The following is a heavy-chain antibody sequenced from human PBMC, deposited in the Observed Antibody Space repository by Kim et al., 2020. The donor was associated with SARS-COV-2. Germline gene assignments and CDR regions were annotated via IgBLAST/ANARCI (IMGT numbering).Heavy chain of an antibody. CDR3: ARRARNYPFDY. CDR2: IYYSGST. J-gene: IGHJ4*02. Sequence: SETLSLNCTVSGGSISSSSYYWGWIRQPPGKGLEWIGSIYYSGSTYYNPSLKSRVTISVDTSKNQFSLKLSSVTAADTAVYYCARRARNYPFDYWGQGTL. V-gene: IGHV4-39*01. D-gene: IGHD1-7*01. CDR1: GGSISSSSYY.